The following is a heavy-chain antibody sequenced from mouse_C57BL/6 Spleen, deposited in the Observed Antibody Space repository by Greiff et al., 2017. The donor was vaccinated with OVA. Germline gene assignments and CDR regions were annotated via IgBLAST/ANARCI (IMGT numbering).Heavy chain of an antibody. CDR3: ARAGGYGNLDY. CDR2: IDPSDSYT. J-gene: IGHJ2*01. CDR1: GYTFTSYW. V-gene: IGHV1-59*01. D-gene: IGHD2-1*01. Sequence: QVQLKQPGAELVRPGTSVKLSCKASGYTFTSYWMHWVKQRPGQGLEWIGVIDPSDSYTNYNQKFKGKATLTVDTSSSTAYMQLSSLTSEDSAVYYCARAGGYGNLDYWGQGTTLTVSS.